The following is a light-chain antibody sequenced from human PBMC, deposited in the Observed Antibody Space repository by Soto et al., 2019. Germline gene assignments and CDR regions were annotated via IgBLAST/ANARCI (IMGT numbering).Light chain of an antibody. V-gene: IGKV1-39*01. CDR2: AAS. CDR1: QGFSTY. Sequence: DMQMTQSPASLSAXVXXXXXIXXXASQGFSTYLNWYQQKPGNAPKLLIYAASTLQSGVPSRFSGSGSETDFTLTISSLQPEDFATYSCQQSYSTTWTFGQGTKVDIK. CDR3: QQSYSTTWT. J-gene: IGKJ1*01.